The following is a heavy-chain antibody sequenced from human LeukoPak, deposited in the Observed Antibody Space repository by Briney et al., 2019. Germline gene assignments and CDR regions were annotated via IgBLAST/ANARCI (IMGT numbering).Heavy chain of an antibody. CDR1: GFTFSKYW. V-gene: IGHV3-74*01. CDR2: INTDWTVT. Sequence: GGSLRLSCAASGFTFSKYWMLWVSHAPGKGREGVSRINTDWTVTTYADSVKVRFTVSRDNADNTMFLQMNSVRDDDTAVYYCATKQWLAPPPDSWGQGTPVTVSS. J-gene: IGHJ4*02. CDR3: ATKQWLAPPPDS. D-gene: IGHD6-19*01.